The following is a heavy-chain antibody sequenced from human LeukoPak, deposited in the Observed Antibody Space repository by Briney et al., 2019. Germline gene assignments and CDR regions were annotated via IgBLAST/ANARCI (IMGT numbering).Heavy chain of an antibody. J-gene: IGHJ4*02. Sequence: PGGSLRLSCAASGFTVSSNYMSWVRQAPAKGLEWVSVIYSGGSTYYADSVKGRFTISRDNSKNTLYLQMNSLRAEDTAVYYCARDYSGNSGDYWGQGTLVTVSS. V-gene: IGHV3-66*02. D-gene: IGHD1-26*01. CDR1: GFTVSSNY. CDR3: ARDYSGNSGDY. CDR2: IYSGGST.